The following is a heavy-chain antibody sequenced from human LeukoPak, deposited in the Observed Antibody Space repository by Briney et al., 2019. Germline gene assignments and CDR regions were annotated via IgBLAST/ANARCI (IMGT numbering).Heavy chain of an antibody. CDR2: IYYSGST. V-gene: IGHV4-61*05. J-gene: IGHJ5*02. D-gene: IGHD2-2*01. Sequence: SETLSLTCTVSGGSISSSSYYWVWIRQPPGKGLEWIGYIYYSGSTNYNPSLKSRVTISVDTSKNQFSLKLSSVTAADTAVYYCARQAKISSTDWFDPWGQGTLVTVSS. CDR3: ARQAKISSTDWFDP. CDR1: GGSISSSSYY.